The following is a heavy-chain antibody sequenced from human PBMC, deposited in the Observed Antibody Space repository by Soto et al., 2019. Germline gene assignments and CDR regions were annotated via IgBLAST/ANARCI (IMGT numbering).Heavy chain of an antibody. V-gene: IGHV3-23*01. CDR2: ISSSGGNT. Sequence: GESLKISCAASGFTFSSYAMSWVRQAPGKGLEWVSAISSSGGNTYYADSVKGRFTVSRDNSKNTLYLQMNSLRAEDTAVYFCAKEMTTVTIDYWGQGTLVTVSS. CDR1: GFTFSSYA. D-gene: IGHD4-17*01. CDR3: AKEMTTVTIDY. J-gene: IGHJ4*02.